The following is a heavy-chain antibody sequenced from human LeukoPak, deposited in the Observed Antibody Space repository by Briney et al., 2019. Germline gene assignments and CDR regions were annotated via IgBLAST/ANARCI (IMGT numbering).Heavy chain of an antibody. CDR3: ARARYYYDSSGYPYWYFDL. CDR2: IIPIFGTA. CDR1: GGTFSSYA. D-gene: IGHD3-22*01. Sequence: SVKVSCKASGGTFSSYAISWVRQAPGQGLEWMGRIIPIFGTANYAQKFQGRVTITTDESTSTAYMELSSLRSEDTAVYYCARARYYYDSSGYPYWYFDLWGRGTLVTVSS. J-gene: IGHJ2*01. V-gene: IGHV1-69*05.